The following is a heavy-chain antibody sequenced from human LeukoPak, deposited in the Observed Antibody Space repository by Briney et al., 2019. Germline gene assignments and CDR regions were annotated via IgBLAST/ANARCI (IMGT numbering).Heavy chain of an antibody. J-gene: IGHJ4*02. CDR2: IGTAGDT. V-gene: IGHV3-13*01. CDR3: ARGGSGRSGLDY. D-gene: IGHD6-19*01. CDR1: GFTFSSYD. Sequence: GGSLRLSCAASGFTFSSYDMHWVRQATGKGLEWVSAIGTAGDTYYPGSVKGRFTISRENAKNSLYLQMNSLRAGDTAVYYCARGGSGRSGLDYWGQGTLVTVSS.